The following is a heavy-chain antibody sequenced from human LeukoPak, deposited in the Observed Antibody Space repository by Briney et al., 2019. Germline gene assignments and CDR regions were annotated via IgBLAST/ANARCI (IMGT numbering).Heavy chain of an antibody. Sequence: SETLSLTCTVSGGSISSYYWSWIRQPPGKGLEWIGYTYYSGSTNYNPSLKSRVTISVDTSKNQFSLKLSSVTAADTAVYYCARVGYGEGWFDPWGQGTLVTVSS. V-gene: IGHV4-59*01. J-gene: IGHJ5*02. CDR2: TYYSGST. D-gene: IGHD4-17*01. CDR3: ARVGYGEGWFDP. CDR1: GGSISSYY.